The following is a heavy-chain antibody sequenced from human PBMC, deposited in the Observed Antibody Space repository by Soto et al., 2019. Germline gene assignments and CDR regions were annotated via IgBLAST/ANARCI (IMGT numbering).Heavy chain of an antibody. CDR2: IYYSGNS. Sequence: SETLSLTCTVSGGSISDYYWSWIRQPPGKGLEWIGYIYYSGNSNYNPSLKSRVTMSLDTSKNQFSLKLSSVTPADTAVYYCARARFCTSTSCYHYFDFWGQGTLVTVSS. V-gene: IGHV4-59*01. CDR3: ARARFCTSTSCYHYFDF. J-gene: IGHJ4*02. CDR1: GGSISDYY. D-gene: IGHD2-2*01.